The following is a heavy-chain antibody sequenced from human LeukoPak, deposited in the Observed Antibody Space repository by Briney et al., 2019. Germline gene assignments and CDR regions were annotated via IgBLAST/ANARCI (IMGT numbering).Heavy chain of an antibody. CDR2: VNPGDSDT. V-gene: IGHV5-51*01. D-gene: IGHD3-10*01. CDR3: ARQFTYGLFDQ. J-gene: IGHJ4*02. CDR1: GYSFNNYW. Sequence: PGESLKISCKGSGYSFNNYWIGWVRQMPGKGLEWMTIVNPGDSDTRYSPSFQGQVTISADKSISTAYLQWNSLKASDTAIYYCARQFTYGLFDQWGQGTLVTVSS.